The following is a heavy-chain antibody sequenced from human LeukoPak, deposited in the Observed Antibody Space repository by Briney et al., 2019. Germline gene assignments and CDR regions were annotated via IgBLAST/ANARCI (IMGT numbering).Heavy chain of an antibody. V-gene: IGHV1-8*01. J-gene: IGHJ4*02. CDR2: MHPDTGDT. Sequence: ASVKVSCKTSGYTLTNNDIHWVRQAPGQALEWMGWMHPDTGDTGYAQKFQGRVIMTRDTSISTAYMELSSLRPDDTAVYYCARHFGTADNFDYWGQGTLLIVSS. CDR1: GYTLTNND. CDR3: ARHFGTADNFDY. D-gene: IGHD2-21*02.